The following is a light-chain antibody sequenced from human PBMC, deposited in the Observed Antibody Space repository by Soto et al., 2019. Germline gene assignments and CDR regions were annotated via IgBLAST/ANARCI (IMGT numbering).Light chain of an antibody. Sequence: DIQMTPSPSTLSESVGDRVTITCRASQTISSWLAWYQQKPGKAPKLLIYKASTLKSGVPSRFSGSGSGTEFTLTISSLQPDDFATYYCQHYNSYSEAFGQGTKVDIK. J-gene: IGKJ1*01. V-gene: IGKV1-5*03. CDR2: KAS. CDR3: QHYNSYSEA. CDR1: QTISSW.